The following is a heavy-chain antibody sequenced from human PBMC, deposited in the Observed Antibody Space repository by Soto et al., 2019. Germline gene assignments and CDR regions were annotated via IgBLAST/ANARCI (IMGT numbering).Heavy chain of an antibody. CDR3: ARVSSSSWQRFDP. CDR2: IYHTGST. V-gene: IGHV4-4*02. Sequence: QVQLQESGPGLVKPSGTLSLTCAVSGGSISSSNWWSWVRQSPGKGLEWIGEIYHTGSTSYNPSLRSRVNISVDKPNNQFFLKLSSVTAADTAMYYCARVSSSSWQRFDPWGQGTLVTVSS. J-gene: IGHJ5*02. D-gene: IGHD6-13*01. CDR1: GGSISSSNW.